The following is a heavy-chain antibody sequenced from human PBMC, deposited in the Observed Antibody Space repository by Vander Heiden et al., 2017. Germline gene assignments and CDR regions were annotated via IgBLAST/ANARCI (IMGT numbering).Heavy chain of an antibody. D-gene: IGHD3-10*01. Sequence: QVQLQESCPGLVKPSQTLSLTFTVSGGSISTGDYYSSWIRQPPGKGLEWIEYISYSGSTYYSPSLTSRVTISVDTSKNQFSLKLSSVTAADTAVYYCARGPKCHEGWFGELSGFDYWGQGTLVTVSS. CDR3: ARGPKCHEGWFGELSGFDY. CDR1: GGSISTGDYY. CDR2: ISYSGST. J-gene: IGHJ4*02. V-gene: IGHV4-30-4*01.